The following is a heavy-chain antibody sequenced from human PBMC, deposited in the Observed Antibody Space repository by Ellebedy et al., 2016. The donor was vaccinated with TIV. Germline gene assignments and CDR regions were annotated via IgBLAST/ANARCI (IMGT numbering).Heavy chain of an antibody. CDR3: IYRPGVVTGAPHN. D-gene: IGHD1-20*01. CDR1: GFTFSDHA. V-gene: IGHV3-23*01. Sequence: PGGSLRLSCAAPGFTFSDHAMSWVRQAPGKGLQWVSAITGSGGSTYSADSVKGRFTISSYNSKNTLYLQMNSLRVEDTGIYYCIYRPGVVTGAPHNWGQGTLVTVSS. J-gene: IGHJ4*02. CDR2: ITGSGGST.